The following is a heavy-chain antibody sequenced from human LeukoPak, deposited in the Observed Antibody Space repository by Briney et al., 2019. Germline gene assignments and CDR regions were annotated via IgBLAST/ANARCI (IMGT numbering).Heavy chain of an antibody. CDR1: GFTLSDSA. J-gene: IGHJ4*02. CDR2: IRSKTYNYAT. Sequence: SGGSLRLSCAASGFTLSDSAMHWVRQASGKGLEWVGRIRSKTYNYATEYAASVKGRFIVSRDDSKNTVYLQLNSLRTGDTAVYYCARHMDPDFGYNKLFDYWGLGTLVTVSS. CDR3: ARHMDPDFGYNKLFDY. V-gene: IGHV3-73*01. D-gene: IGHD5-12*01.